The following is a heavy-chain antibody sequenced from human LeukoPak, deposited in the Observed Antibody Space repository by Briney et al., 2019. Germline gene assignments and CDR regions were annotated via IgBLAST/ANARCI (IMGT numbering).Heavy chain of an antibody. CDR1: GYTFTGYY. V-gene: IGHV1-2*02. J-gene: IGHJ4*02. CDR2: INPNSGGT. Sequence: GASVKVSCTASGYTFTGYYMHWVRQAPGQGLEWMGWINPNSGGTNYAQKFQGRVTMTRDTSISTAYMELSRLRSDDTAVYYCARGSPSSSGWYGDYWGQGTLVTVSS. CDR3: ARGSPSSSGWYGDY. D-gene: IGHD6-19*01.